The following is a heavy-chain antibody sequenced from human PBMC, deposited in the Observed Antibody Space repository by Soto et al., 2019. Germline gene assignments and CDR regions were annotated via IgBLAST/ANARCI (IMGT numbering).Heavy chain of an antibody. CDR3: TRVPFGRISRKSDGMIRWGFDI. D-gene: IGHD3-10*01. J-gene: IGHJ3*02. V-gene: IGHV3-49*03. Sequence: GGSLRLSCTASGFTFGDYAMSWFRQAPGKGLEWVGFIRSKAYGGTTEYAASVKGRFTISRDDSKSIAYLQMNSLKTEDTAVYYCTRVPFGRISRKSDGMIRWGFDIWGQGTMVTVSS. CDR1: GFTFGDYA. CDR2: IRSKAYGGTT.